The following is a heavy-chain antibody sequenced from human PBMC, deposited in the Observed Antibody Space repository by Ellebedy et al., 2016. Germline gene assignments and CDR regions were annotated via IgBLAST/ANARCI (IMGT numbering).Heavy chain of an antibody. D-gene: IGHD3-22*01. J-gene: IGHJ3*02. CDR2: IYYSGST. CDR3: ARIPRITMIVVVKNAFGI. CDR1: GGSISSSSYY. V-gene: IGHV4-39*07. Sequence: SETLSLTCTVSGGSISSSSYYWGWIRQPPGKGLEWIGSIYYSGSTYYNPSLKSRVTISVDTSKNQFSLKLSSVTAADTAVYYCARIPRITMIVVVKNAFGIWGQGTMVTVSS.